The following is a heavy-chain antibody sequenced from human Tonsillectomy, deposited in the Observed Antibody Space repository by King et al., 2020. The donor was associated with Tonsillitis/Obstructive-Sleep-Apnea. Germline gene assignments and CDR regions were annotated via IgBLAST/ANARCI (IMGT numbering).Heavy chain of an antibody. V-gene: IGHV1-69*12. D-gene: IGHD6-6*01. CDR2: IIPIFGTA. J-gene: IGHJ6*03. Sequence: QLVQSGAEVKKPGSSVKVSCKASGGTFSSYAISWVRQAPGQGLEWMGGIIPIFGTANYAQKFQGRVTITADESTSTAYMELSSLRSEDTAVYYCARKEEGGSSSDYYYYYMDVWGKGTTVTVSS. CDR1: GGTFSSYA. CDR3: ARKEEGGSSSDYYYYYMDV.